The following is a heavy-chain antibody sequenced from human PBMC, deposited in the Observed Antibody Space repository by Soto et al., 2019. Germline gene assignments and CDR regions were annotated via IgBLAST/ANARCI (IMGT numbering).Heavy chain of an antibody. D-gene: IGHD6-19*01. J-gene: IGHJ4*02. CDR1: GFTFSSYA. V-gene: IGHV3-23*01. CDR2: ISGSGGST. CDR3: AKDRWYSSGWYQGLFDY. Sequence: EVQLLESGGGLVQPGGSLRLSCAASGFTFSSYAMSWVRQAPGKGLEWVSAISGSGGSTYYADSVKGRFTISRDNSKNTLYLQMNSLRAEDTAVYYCAKDRWYSSGWYQGLFDYWGQGTLVTVSS.